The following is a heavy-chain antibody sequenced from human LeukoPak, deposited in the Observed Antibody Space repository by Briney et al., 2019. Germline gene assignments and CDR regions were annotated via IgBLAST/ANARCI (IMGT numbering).Heavy chain of an antibody. CDR2: IKSKTDGGTT. J-gene: IGHJ4*02. D-gene: IGHD6-13*01. CDR3: TTENLIAAGYYFDY. CDR1: GFTFSNAW. Sequence: GGSLRLSCAASGFTFSNAWMSWVRQAPGKEPEWVGRIKSKTDGGTTDYAAPVKGRFTISRDDSKNTLYLQMNSLKTEDTAVYYCTTENLIAAGYYFDYWGQGTLVTVSS. V-gene: IGHV3-15*01.